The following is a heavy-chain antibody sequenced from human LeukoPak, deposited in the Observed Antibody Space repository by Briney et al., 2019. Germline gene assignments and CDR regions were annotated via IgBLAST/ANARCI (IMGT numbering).Heavy chain of an antibody. CDR2: ISYVGGPK. D-gene: IGHD6-13*01. Sequence: PGRSLRLSCAASGFTFSSYGMHWVLLAPAKGLDRGAVISYVGGPKYYAGCVKGRFTISRDNSKNTLYLQMSSVRAEDTAVYYCASARSSGWYWTSLDYWGQGTLVTVSS. J-gene: IGHJ4*02. CDR3: ASARSSGWYWTSLDY. CDR1: GFTFSSYG. V-gene: IGHV3-30*03.